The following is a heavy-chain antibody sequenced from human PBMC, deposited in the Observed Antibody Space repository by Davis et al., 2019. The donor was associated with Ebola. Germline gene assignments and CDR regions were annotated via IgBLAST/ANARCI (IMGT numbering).Heavy chain of an antibody. CDR3: ARLAYDFWSGHDS. D-gene: IGHD3-3*01. CDR2: ISAYNGHT. J-gene: IGHJ4*02. V-gene: IGHV1-18*01. Sequence: AASVKVSCKASGYTFTTYGISWMRQAPGQGLEWMGWISAYNGHTNYAQKLQGRVTMTTDTSTSTAYMELRSLTSDDTAVYYCARLAYDFWSGHDSWGQGTLVTVSS. CDR1: GYTFTTYG.